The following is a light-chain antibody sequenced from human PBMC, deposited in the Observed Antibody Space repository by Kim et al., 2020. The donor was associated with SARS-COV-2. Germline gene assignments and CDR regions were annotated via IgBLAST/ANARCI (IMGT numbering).Light chain of an antibody. Sequence: DIQLTQSPSFLSASVGNRVTITCRASQDISTYLAWYQQKPGKAPNLLICAASTLQSGVPSRFSGSGSGTEFTLTISSLQPEDFATYYCQDHSSPLTFGGGTKVDIK. V-gene: IGKV1-9*01. CDR2: AAS. CDR3: QDHSSPLT. CDR1: QDISTY. J-gene: IGKJ4*01.